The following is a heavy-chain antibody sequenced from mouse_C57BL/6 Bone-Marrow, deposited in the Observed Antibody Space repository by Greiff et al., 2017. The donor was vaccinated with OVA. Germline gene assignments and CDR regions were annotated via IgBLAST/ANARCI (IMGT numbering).Heavy chain of an antibody. D-gene: IGHD2-10*02. V-gene: IGHV1-42*01. CDR1: GYSFTGYY. CDR2: INPSTGGT. CDR3: ARGAYGNYVGAMDY. Sequence: EVQLQQSGPELVKPGASVKISCKASGYSFTGYYMNWVKQSPEKSLEWIGEINPSTGGTTYNQKFKAKATLTVDKSSSTAYMQLKSLTSEDSAVYYCARGAYGNYVGAMDYWGQGTSVTVSS. J-gene: IGHJ4*01.